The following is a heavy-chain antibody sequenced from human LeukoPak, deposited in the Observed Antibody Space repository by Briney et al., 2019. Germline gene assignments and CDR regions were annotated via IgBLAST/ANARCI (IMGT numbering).Heavy chain of an antibody. CDR1: GYTFTSYY. Sequence: ASVTVSCTASGYTFTSYYMHWVRQAPGQGLEWMGIINPSGGGTSYAQKFQGRVTMTRDTSTSTVYMELSSLRSEDTAVYYCARDRQSLRWLQFGPFFDIWGQGTMVTVSS. J-gene: IGHJ3*02. D-gene: IGHD5-24*01. V-gene: IGHV1-46*01. CDR3: ARDRQSLRWLQFGPFFDI. CDR2: INPSGGGT.